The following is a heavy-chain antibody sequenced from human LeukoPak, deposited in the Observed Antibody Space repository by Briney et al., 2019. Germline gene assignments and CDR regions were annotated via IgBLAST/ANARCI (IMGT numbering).Heavy chain of an antibody. Sequence: PAGGSLRLSCAASGYSFTNNGIHWVRQAPGKGLEWVAFIRNDGSQKYYADSVKGRFTISRETSKSMLFLQMNSLRTEDTAVYYCARTAGWTGPDYWGHGTLVIVSS. V-gene: IGHV3-30*02. CDR1: GYSFTNNG. CDR2: IRNDGSQK. D-gene: IGHD3/OR15-3a*01. CDR3: ARTAGWTGPDY. J-gene: IGHJ4*03.